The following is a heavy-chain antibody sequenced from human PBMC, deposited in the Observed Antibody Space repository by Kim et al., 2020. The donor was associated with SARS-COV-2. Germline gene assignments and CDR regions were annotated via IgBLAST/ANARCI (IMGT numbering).Heavy chain of an antibody. CDR3: ARDRYGLRYFDWSTQYYYYYGMDV. CDR2: IYSGGST. D-gene: IGHD3-9*01. Sequence: GGSLRLSCAASGFTVSSNYMSWGRQAPGKGLEWVSVIYSGGSTYYADSVKGRFTISRHNSKNTLYLQMNSLRAEDTAVYYCARDRYGLRYFDWSTQYYYYYGMDVWGQGTTVTVSS. V-gene: IGHV3-53*04. J-gene: IGHJ6*02. CDR1: GFTVSSNY.